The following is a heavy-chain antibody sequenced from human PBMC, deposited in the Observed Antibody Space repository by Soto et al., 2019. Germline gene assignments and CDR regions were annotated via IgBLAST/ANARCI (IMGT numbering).Heavy chain of an antibody. Sequence: PGGSLRLSCAGSGFTFSNYAMTWVRQAPGKGLEWVSAISGGGGSTYYADSVKGRFTISRDNSKNTLYLQMNSLRAEDTAIYYCAKGDYGDYGWFDPWGQGTLVTVSS. V-gene: IGHV3-23*01. J-gene: IGHJ5*02. D-gene: IGHD4-17*01. CDR2: ISGGGGST. CDR3: AKGDYGDYGWFDP. CDR1: GFTFSNYA.